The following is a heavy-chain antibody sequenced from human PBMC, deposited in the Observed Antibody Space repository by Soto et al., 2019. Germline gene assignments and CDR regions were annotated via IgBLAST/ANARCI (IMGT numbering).Heavy chain of an antibody. V-gene: IGHV3-11*01. CDR3: AREMVGYCSSTSFHAGDAFDI. J-gene: IGHJ3*02. CDR2: ISSSGSTI. D-gene: IGHD2-2*01. CDR1: GFTFSDYY. Sequence: GGSLRLSCAASGFTFSDYYMSWIRQAPGKGLEWVSYISSSGSTIYYADSVKGRFTISRDNAKNSLYLQMNSLRAEDTAVYYCAREMVGYCSSTSFHAGDAFDIWGQGTMVTVSS.